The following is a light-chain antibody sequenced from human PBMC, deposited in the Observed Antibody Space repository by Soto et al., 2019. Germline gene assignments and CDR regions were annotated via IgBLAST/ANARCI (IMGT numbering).Light chain of an antibody. J-gene: IGLJ1*01. CDR3: SSYTSSSTRV. V-gene: IGLV2-14*01. CDR2: DVS. CDR1: SSDVGGYNY. Sequence: QSVLTQPASVSGSPGQSITISCTGTSSDVGGYNYVSWYQQHPGKAPKLMIYDVSNRPSGVSNRFPGSKSGNTASLTISGLQAEDEADYNCSSYTSSSTRVFGTGTRSPS.